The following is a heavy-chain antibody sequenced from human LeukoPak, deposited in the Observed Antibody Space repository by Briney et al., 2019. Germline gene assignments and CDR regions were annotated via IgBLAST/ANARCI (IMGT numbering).Heavy chain of an antibody. Sequence: SETLSLTCTVSGGSISSSSYYWGWIRQPPGKGLEWIGSIYYSGSTYYNPSLKSRVTISVDTSKNQFSLKLSSVTAADTAVYYCARDHIAAASRPAFDYWGQGTLVTVSS. V-gene: IGHV4-39*07. CDR2: IYYSGST. J-gene: IGHJ4*02. D-gene: IGHD6-13*01. CDR3: ARDHIAAASRPAFDY. CDR1: GGSISSSSYY.